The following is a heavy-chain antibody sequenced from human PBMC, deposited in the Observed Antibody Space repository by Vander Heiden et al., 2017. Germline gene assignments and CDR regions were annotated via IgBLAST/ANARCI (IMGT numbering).Heavy chain of an antibody. Sequence: EVQLLESGGGLVQPGGSLRPSCAASGFTFNRYAMGWVSQAPGRGLEWVSAISGSGGSTYYVDSVKGRFTTSRDNSKNTLSLQMNSLRAEDSAVYYCAKNQGPYGGSSLYAFDSWGQGTMVTVSS. J-gene: IGHJ3*01. V-gene: IGHV3-23*01. D-gene: IGHD1-26*01. CDR1: GFTFNRYA. CDR2: ISGSGGST. CDR3: AKNQGPYGGSSLYAFDS.